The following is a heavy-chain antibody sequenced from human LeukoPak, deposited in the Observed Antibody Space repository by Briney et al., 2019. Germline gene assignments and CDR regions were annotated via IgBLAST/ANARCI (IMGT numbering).Heavy chain of an antibody. V-gene: IGHV4-59*01. D-gene: IGHD1-1*01. Sequence: SETLSLTCTVSGGSISSYYWSWIRQPPGKGLEWIGYIYYSGSTNYNPSLKSRVTISVDTSKNQFSLKLSSVTAADTAVYYCARGELEPSLGAAFDIWGQGTMVTVSS. CDR3: ARGELEPSLGAAFDI. CDR2: IYYSGST. CDR1: GGSISSYY. J-gene: IGHJ3*02.